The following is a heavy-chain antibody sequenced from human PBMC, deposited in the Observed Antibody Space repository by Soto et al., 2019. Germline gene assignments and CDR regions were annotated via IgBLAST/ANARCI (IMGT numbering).Heavy chain of an antibody. Sequence: QVQLVQSGAEVKKPGASVKVSCKDSGYTFTNFGISWVRQAPGQGLEWMGWISAYNGNTNYAQNFQGRVPMTTDTATSTGYMELRSLRSDDTAVYYCARGATPIDYWGQGPLVTVSS. D-gene: IGHD2-15*01. CDR2: ISAYNGNT. CDR3: ARGATPIDY. J-gene: IGHJ4*02. CDR1: GYTFTNFG. V-gene: IGHV1-18*01.